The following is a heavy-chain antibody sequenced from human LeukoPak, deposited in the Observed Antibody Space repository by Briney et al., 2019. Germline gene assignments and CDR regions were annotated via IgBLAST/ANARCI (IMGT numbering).Heavy chain of an antibody. D-gene: IGHD6-19*01. J-gene: IGHJ4*02. CDR2: IKQDGSEK. Sequence: GGSLTLSCAASGFTFSSYWMSWVRQAPGKGLEWVANIKQDGSEKYYVDSVKGRFTISRDNAKNSLYLQMNSLRAEDTAVYYCARSLNPYSSGWYDYWGQGTLVTVSS. V-gene: IGHV3-7*01. CDR1: GFTFSSYW. CDR3: ARSLNPYSSGWYDY.